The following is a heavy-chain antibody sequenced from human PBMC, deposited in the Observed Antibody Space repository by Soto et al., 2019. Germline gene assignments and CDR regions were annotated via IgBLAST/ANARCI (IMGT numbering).Heavy chain of an antibody. Sequence: QVQLVESGGGVVQPGRSLRLSCAASGFVFSSYGMHWVRQAPGKGLEWVAFISNDGSNKYYADSVQGRFTISRDNSKTTLYLPMNPLRAEDTAMYSCASTPQAPHCGGVCYIAYWGQRTLVTVSS. CDR1: GFVFSSYG. V-gene: IGHV3-30*03. CDR3: ASTPQAPHCGGVCYIAY. CDR2: ISNDGSNK. J-gene: IGHJ4*02. D-gene: IGHD2-21*02.